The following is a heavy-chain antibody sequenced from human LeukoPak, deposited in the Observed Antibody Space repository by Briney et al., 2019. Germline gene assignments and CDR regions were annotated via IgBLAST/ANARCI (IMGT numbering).Heavy chain of an antibody. CDR1: GYTFTSYD. D-gene: IGHD5-12*01. Sequence: ASVKVTCKASGYTFTSYDINWVRQATGQGLEWMGWMNPNSGSTGYAQKFQGRVTITRNTSISTAYMELRGLRSEDTAVYYCARGRSTGYPYYFEYWGQGTLVTVSS. CDR3: ARGRSTGYPYYFEY. V-gene: IGHV1-8*03. J-gene: IGHJ4*02. CDR2: MNPNSGST.